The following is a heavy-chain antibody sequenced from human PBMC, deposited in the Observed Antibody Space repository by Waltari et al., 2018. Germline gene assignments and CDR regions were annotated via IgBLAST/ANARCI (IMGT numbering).Heavy chain of an antibody. V-gene: IGHV4-39*07. J-gene: IGHJ5*02. D-gene: IGHD3-3*01. CDR3: ARDNYDFWSGYYTGHWFDP. Sequence: QLQLQESGPGLVKPSETLSLTCTVSGGSISSSSYYWGWIRQPPGKGLEGMERIYYSGSTYYNPTLKSRVNRSVDTSKNQSSLTLSSVTAADTAVYYCARDNYDFWSGYYTGHWFDPWGQGTLVTVSS. CDR1: GGSISSSSYY. CDR2: IYYSGST.